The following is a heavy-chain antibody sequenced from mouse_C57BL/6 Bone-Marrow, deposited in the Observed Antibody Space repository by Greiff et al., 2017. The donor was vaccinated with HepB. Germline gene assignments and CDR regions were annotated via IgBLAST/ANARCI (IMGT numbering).Heavy chain of an antibody. CDR3: ARGFFDY. J-gene: IGHJ2*01. V-gene: IGHV1-50*01. Sequence: VQLQQSGAELVKPGASVKLSCKASGYTFTSYWMQWVKQRPGQGLEWIGEIDPSDSYTNYNQKFKGKATLTGDTSSSTAYMQLSSLTSEDSAVYYCARGFFDYWGQGTTLTVSS. CDR2: IDPSDSYT. CDR1: GYTFTSYW.